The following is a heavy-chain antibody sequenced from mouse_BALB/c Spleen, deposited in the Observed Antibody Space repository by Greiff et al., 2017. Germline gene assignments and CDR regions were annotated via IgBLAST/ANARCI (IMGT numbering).Heavy chain of an antibody. J-gene: IGHJ3*01. CDR2: ISYSGST. V-gene: IGHV3-2*02. CDR1: GYSITSDYA. CDR3: ARRRSWFAY. Sequence: EVQLQQSGPGLVKPSQSLSLTCTVTGYSITSDYAWNWIRQFPGNKLEWMGYISYSGSTSYNPSLKSRISITRDTSKNQFFLQLNSVTTEDTATYYCARRRSWFAYWGQGTLVTVSA.